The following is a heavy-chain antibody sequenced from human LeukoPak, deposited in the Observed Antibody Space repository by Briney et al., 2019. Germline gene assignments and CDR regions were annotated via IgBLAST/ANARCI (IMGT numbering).Heavy chain of an antibody. CDR2: INTNTGNP. Sequence: ASVKVSCKTSGYTFTNYAMNWVRQAPGQGLEWMGWINTNTGNPTYAQDFTGRFVFSLDTSVSTAYLQISSLKAEDTAVYYCARDLMVRGRGNGVIGYWGQGPLVTVSS. J-gene: IGHJ4*02. V-gene: IGHV7-4-1*02. D-gene: IGHD3-10*01. CDR3: ARDLMVRGRGNGVIGY. CDR1: GYTFTNYA.